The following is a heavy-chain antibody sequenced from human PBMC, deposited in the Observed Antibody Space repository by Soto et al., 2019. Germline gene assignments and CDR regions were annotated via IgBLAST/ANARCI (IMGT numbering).Heavy chain of an antibody. V-gene: IGHV5-51*01. CDR2: IYPGDSDT. CDR3: ARTRSLAASGIYYFYSLDV. D-gene: IGHD6-13*01. J-gene: IGHJ6*02. Sequence: PGESLKISCKGSGYSFTGYWIGWVRQMPGKGLEWMGIIYPGDSDTRYSPSFQGQVTISADKSISTAYLHWSSLKASDTAMYYCARTRSLAASGIYYFYSLDVWGQGTTVTVSS. CDR1: GYSFTGYW.